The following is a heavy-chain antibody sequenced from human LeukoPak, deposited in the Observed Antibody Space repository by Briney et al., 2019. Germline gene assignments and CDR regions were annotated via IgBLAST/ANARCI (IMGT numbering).Heavy chain of an antibody. CDR3: ARVGDTYGDYTVGY. V-gene: IGHV4-59*01. D-gene: IGHD4-17*01. CDR2: IYYSGSI. J-gene: IGHJ4*02. Sequence: SGTLSLTCTVSGASISSYYWSWIRQPPGKGLEWIGDIYYSGSIKYNPSLKSRVTISVDTSKNQFSLKLSSVTAADTAVYYCARVGDTYGDYTVGYWGQGTLVTVSS. CDR1: GASISSYY.